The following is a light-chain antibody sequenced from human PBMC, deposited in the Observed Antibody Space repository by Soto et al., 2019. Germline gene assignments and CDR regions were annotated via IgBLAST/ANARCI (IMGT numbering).Light chain of an antibody. V-gene: IGLV2-14*01. CDR1: SSDVGGYNY. J-gene: IGLJ3*02. CDR2: DVS. Sequence: QSVLTQPASVSGCPGQSITISCTGTSSDVGGYNYVSWYQQHPGKAPKLTIYDVSNRPSGVSNRFSGSKSGNTASLTISGLQAEDEADYYCSSYTSSSTRVFGGGTKVTVL. CDR3: SSYTSSSTRV.